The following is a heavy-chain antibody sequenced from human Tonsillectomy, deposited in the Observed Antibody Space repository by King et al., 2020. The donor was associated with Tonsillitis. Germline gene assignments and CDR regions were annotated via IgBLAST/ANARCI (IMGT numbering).Heavy chain of an antibody. CDR1: GFTFSTYW. J-gene: IGHJ4*02. V-gene: IGHV3-7*01. D-gene: IGHD4-17*01. Sequence: VQLVESGGGLVQPGGSLRLSCAASGFTFSTYWMSWVRQAPGKGLEWVANIKEDGSEKYYVDSVKGRFTISRDNAKNSLYLQMNSLRAEDTAVYYCAGCRRCNEYGDDVGYYLDYWGQGTLVTVSS. CDR2: IKEDGSEK. CDR3: AGCRRCNEYGDDVGYYLDY.